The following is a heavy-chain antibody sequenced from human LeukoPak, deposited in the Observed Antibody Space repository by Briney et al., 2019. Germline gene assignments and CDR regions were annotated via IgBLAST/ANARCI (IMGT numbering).Heavy chain of an antibody. CDR2: ISGSGVTT. J-gene: IGHJ4*02. CDR1: GFTFSSYA. D-gene: IGHD3-10*01. Sequence: GGSLRLSCAASGFTFSSYAMSWVRQAPGKGLEWVSAISGSGVTTYYADSVKGRFTISRDNSKNTLYLQMNSLRAEDTALYYCAKDRNYYLVGFFDYWGQGTLVTVSS. V-gene: IGHV3-23*01. CDR3: AKDRNYYLVGFFDY.